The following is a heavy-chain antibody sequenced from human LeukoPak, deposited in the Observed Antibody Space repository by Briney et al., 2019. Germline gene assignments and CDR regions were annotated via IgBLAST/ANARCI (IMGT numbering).Heavy chain of an antibody. J-gene: IGHJ4*02. CDR1: GLTFSNLA. CDR2: MSGSGGNT. D-gene: IGHD6-13*01. CDR3: ASSIAAAGV. V-gene: IGHV3-23*01. Sequence: PGGSLRLSCAASGLTFSNLAMSWVRQAPGKGPEWISVMSGSGGNTYYADSVKGRFTISRDNSKNTLYLQMNSLRAEDTAVYYCASSIAAAGVWGQGTLVTVSS.